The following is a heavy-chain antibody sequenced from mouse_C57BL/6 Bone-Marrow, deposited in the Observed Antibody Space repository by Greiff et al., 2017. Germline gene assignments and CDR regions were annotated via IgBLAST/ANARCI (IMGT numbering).Heavy chain of an antibody. V-gene: IGHV1-81*01. D-gene: IGHD4-1*01. J-gene: IGHJ2*01. CDR1: GYTFTSYG. Sequence: VQLQQSGAELARPGASVKLSCKASGYTFTSYGISWVKQRTGQGLEWIGEIYPRSGNTYYNEKFKGKATLTADKSSSTAYMELRSLTSEDSAVYFCARWDEGGYYFDDWGQGTTLTVSS. CDR2: IYPRSGNT. CDR3: ARWDEGGYYFDD.